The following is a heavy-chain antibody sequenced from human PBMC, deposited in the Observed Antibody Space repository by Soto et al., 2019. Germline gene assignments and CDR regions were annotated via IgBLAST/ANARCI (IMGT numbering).Heavy chain of an antibody. V-gene: IGHV3-23*01. Sequence: GGSLRLSCAASGFTFSSYAMSWVRQAPGKGLEWVSAISGSGGSTYYADSVKGRFTISRDNSKNTLYLQMNSLRAEDTAVYYCAKTSYYDFWSGYQAWGQGTLLTVSS. CDR2: ISGSGGST. J-gene: IGHJ4*02. CDR3: AKTSYYDFWSGYQA. CDR1: GFTFSSYA. D-gene: IGHD3-3*01.